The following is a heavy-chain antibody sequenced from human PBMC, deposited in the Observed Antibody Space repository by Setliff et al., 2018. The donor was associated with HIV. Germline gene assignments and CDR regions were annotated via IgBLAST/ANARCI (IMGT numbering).Heavy chain of an antibody. D-gene: IGHD6-19*01. CDR2: IYYSGSF. V-gene: IGHV4-39*07. CDR1: GGSISSSNYY. Sequence: SETLSLTCSVSGGSISSSNYYWGWIRQPPGKGLEWIGSIYYSGSFSYNPSLKSRVTISLDTSKNQFSLNLTSVTAADTAVYYCASVYSSGWYLFDYWGQGTLVTVSS. J-gene: IGHJ4*02. CDR3: ASVYSSGWYLFDY.